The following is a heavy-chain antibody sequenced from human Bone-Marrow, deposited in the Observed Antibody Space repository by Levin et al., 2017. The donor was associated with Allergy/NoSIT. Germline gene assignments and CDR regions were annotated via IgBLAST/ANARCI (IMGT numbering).Heavy chain of an antibody. CDR3: ARGRVVPTRPATGGGDYFDY. Sequence: GGSLRLSCAASGFTFSSYAMHWVRQAPGKGLEYVSAISSNGGSTYYANSVKGRFTISRDNSKNTLYLQMGSLRAEDMAVYYCARGRVVPTRPATGGGDYFDYWGQGTLVTVSS. CDR2: ISSNGGST. V-gene: IGHV3-64*01. J-gene: IGHJ4*02. D-gene: IGHD5-24*01. CDR1: GFTFSSYA.